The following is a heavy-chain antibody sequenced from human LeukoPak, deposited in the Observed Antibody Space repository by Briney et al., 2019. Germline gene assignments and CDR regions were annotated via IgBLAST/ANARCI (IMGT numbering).Heavy chain of an antibody. J-gene: IGHJ4*02. CDR2: INAGNGNT. CDR3: ARALTSSAGRRAGMMGD. Sequence: ASVKVSCKASGYTFTSYAMHWVRQAPGQRLEWMGWINAGNGNTKYSQEFQGRVTITRDTSASTAYMEVSSLRSEDTAVYYCARALTSSAGRRAGMMGDWGQGTLVTVSS. V-gene: IGHV1-3*03. D-gene: IGHD6-13*01. CDR1: GYTFTSYA.